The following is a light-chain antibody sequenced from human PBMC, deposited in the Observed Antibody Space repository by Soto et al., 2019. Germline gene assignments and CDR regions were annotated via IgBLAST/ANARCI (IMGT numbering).Light chain of an antibody. CDR2: IAS. V-gene: IGKV3-20*01. Sequence: EIVLTQSPGTLSLFPGERATLSCRATQSVNSDYLAWYQQKPGQAPRLPIYIASRRATGIPDRFSGSGSWTDSTLTITRLEPDDFAVYYCQHYGTSTWTFGQGTKVEIK. J-gene: IGKJ1*01. CDR1: QSVNSDY. CDR3: QHYGTSTWT.